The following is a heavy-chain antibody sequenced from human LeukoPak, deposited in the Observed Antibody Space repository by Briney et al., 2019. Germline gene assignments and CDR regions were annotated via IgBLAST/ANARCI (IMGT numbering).Heavy chain of an antibody. CDR3: ARGGVSSPTIDY. CDR2: INTDRTTT. Sequence: GGSLRLSCAASGFTFGTYWMHWVRQAPGKGLVWLSRINTDRTTTTYADSVKGRFTISRDNAKNTLYLQMNSLRADDTALYFCARGGVSSPTIDYWGQGTLVTLSS. D-gene: IGHD6-19*01. J-gene: IGHJ4*02. V-gene: IGHV3-74*01. CDR1: GFTFGTYW.